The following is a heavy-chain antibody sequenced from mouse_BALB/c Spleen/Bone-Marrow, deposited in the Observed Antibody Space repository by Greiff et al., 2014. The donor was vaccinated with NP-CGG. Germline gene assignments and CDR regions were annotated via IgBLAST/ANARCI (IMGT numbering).Heavy chain of an antibody. Sequence: LKESGPELVKPGASMKISCKASGYSFTGYTMNWVKQSHGKNLEWIGLINPYNGGTNYNQKFKGKAALTVDKSSSTAYMELLSLTSEDSAVYYCARDYYGFSYGFAYWGQGTLVTVSA. D-gene: IGHD1-1*01. J-gene: IGHJ3*01. CDR2: INPYNGGT. V-gene: IGHV1-18*01. CDR3: ARDYYGFSYGFAY. CDR1: GYSFTGYT.